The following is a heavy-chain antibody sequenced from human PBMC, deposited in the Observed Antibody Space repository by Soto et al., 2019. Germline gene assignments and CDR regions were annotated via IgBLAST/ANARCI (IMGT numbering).Heavy chain of an antibody. Sequence: LSLTCAVYGGSFSGYYWSWIRQPPGKGLEWIGEINHSGSTNYNPSLKSRVTISVDTSKNQFSLKLSSVTAADTAVYYCARGGQWFGELLSYYYGMDVWGQGTTVTVSS. CDR1: GGSFSGYY. CDR2: INHSGST. J-gene: IGHJ6*02. V-gene: IGHV4-34*01. CDR3: ARGGQWFGELLSYYYGMDV. D-gene: IGHD3-10*01.